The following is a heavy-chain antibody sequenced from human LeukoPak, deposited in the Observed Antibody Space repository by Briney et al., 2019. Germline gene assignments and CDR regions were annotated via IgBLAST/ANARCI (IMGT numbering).Heavy chain of an antibody. Sequence: PGGSLRLSCTASGFTFSTCGMTWVRQAPGKGLEWVSSISGNDDGTYYVDSVKGRFTISRDNSKNTLYLQMNSLRAEDTAIYYCAKRGPIYSASPGNYFDYWGQGTLVTVSS. CDR1: GFTFSTCG. J-gene: IGHJ4*02. V-gene: IGHV3-23*01. CDR3: AKRGPIYSASPGNYFDY. CDR2: ISGNDDGT. D-gene: IGHD3-10*01.